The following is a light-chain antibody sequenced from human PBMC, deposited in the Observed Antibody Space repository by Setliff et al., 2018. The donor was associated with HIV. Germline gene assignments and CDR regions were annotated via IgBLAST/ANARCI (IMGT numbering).Light chain of an antibody. CDR3: AAWDDSLNGYV. CDR2: RNN. CDR1: SSNIGSNT. Sequence: QSVLTQPPSASGTPGQRVTISCSGSSSNIGSNTVNWYQQLPGTAPKLLIYRNNQRPSGVPDRFSGSKSDTSASLAISGLQSEDEADYFCAAWDDSLNGYVFGTGTKATVL. V-gene: IGLV1-44*01. J-gene: IGLJ1*01.